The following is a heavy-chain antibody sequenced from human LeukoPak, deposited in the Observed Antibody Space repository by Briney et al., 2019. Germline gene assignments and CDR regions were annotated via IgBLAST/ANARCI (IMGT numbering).Heavy chain of an antibody. V-gene: IGHV3-7*01. D-gene: IGHD2-21*01. Sequence: GGSLRLSCAASGFTFSSYWMSWVRQAPGKGLGWVANIKQDGSEKYYVDSVKGRFAISRDNAKNSLYQQMNNLRAEDTAVYYCARDRMSGGEDYWGQGTLVTVSS. CDR2: IKQDGSEK. J-gene: IGHJ4*02. CDR3: ARDRMSGGEDY. CDR1: GFTFSSYW.